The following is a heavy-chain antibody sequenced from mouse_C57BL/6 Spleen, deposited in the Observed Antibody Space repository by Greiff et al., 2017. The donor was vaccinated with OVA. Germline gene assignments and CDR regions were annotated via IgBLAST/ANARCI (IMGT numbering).Heavy chain of an antibody. V-gene: IGHV5-16*01. D-gene: IGHD2-5*01. CDR3: ARVYYSNHFDY. CDR2: INYDGSST. J-gene: IGHJ2*01. Sequence: EVNVVESEGGLVQPGSSMKLSCTASGFTFSDYYMAWVRQVPEKGLEWVANINYDGSSTYYLDSLKSRFIISRDNAKNILYLQMSSLKSEDTATYYCARVYYSNHFDYWGQGTTLTVSS. CDR1: GFTFSDYY.